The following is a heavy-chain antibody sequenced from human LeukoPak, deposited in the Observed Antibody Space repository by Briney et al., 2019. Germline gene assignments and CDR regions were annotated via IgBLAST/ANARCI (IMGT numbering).Heavy chain of an antibody. Sequence: ASVKVSCKASGYTFTSYYMHWVRQATGQGLEWMGWMNPNSGNTGYAQKFQGRVTMTRNTSISTAYMELSSLRSEDTAVYYCARGTGYSSSWRGNDYWGQGTLVTVSS. V-gene: IGHV1-8*02. J-gene: IGHJ4*02. CDR3: ARGTGYSSSWRGNDY. D-gene: IGHD6-13*01. CDR2: MNPNSGNT. CDR1: GYTFTSYY.